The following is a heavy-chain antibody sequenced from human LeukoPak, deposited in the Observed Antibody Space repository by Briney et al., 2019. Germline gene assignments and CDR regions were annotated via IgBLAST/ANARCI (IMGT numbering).Heavy chain of an antibody. CDR3: AGRRITIFGEVIRSRRHYFDP. CDR2: VNESGGT. Sequence: SETLSLTCAVYIDSFSNYHWNWIRQTPAKGMEWIGEVNESGGTNISPSLRSRVILSVDTSKNQFSLKLISVTVADTAIYYCAGRRITIFGEVIRSRRHYFDPWGQGSLVTVSS. V-gene: IGHV4-34*01. CDR1: IDSFSNYH. D-gene: IGHD3-3*01. J-gene: IGHJ5*02.